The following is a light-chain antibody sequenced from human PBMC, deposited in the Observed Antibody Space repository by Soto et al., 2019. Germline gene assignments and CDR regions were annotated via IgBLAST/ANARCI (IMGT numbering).Light chain of an antibody. CDR2: TSS. CDR1: QSIVSW. CDR3: QQYHKYPRT. J-gene: IGKJ1*01. V-gene: IGKV1-5*03. Sequence: DIQLTQSPSTLSASVGDKFTTTFRASQSIVSWLAWYQQKPGQAPKLLIYTSSTVESGVPSRFSGSGSGTEFTLTISSLQPDDFATYYCQQYHKYPRTFGQGTKV.